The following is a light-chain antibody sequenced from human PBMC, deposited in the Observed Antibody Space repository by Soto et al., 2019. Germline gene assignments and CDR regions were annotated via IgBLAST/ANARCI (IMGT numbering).Light chain of an antibody. V-gene: IGLV2-14*01. CDR2: QVT. CDR1: SSDLAIYNY. CDR3: SSYAGSYTLV. J-gene: IGLJ2*01. Sequence: QSVLTQPASVSGSPGQSITISCTGTSSDLAIYNYVSWYQQQPGKAPKLMIYQVTNRPSGVSNRFSGSRSGNTASLTISGLQAEDEADYYCSSYAGSYTLVFGGGTKLTVL.